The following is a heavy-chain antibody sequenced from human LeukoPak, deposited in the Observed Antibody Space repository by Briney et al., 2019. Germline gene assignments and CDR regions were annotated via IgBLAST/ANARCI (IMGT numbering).Heavy chain of an antibody. Sequence: SETLSLTCTVSGGAISSNSYYWSWIRQPPGKGLEWIGYIYYSGSTNYNPSLKSRVTISVDTSKNQFSLKLSSVTAADTAVYYCARYYYGSGRPHPFDPWGQGTLVTVSS. CDR1: GGAISSNSYY. J-gene: IGHJ5*02. CDR2: IYYSGST. D-gene: IGHD3-10*01. CDR3: ARYYYGSGRPHPFDP. V-gene: IGHV4-61*01.